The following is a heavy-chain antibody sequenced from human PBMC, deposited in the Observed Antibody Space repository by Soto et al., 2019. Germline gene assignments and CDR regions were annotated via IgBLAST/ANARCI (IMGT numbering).Heavy chain of an antibody. J-gene: IGHJ6*02. D-gene: IGHD3-3*01. V-gene: IGHV1-18*01. CDR3: ARDAPPPELRFLEWHNYDYNGMDV. CDR1: GYSFTAYG. Sequence: QVQVVQSGDEVKETGASVRVSCKTSGYSFTAYGISWVRQAPGQGLEWMGWISCYNGKTKYAQKVQGRVTMTTDTSTSTADMGVRSLRSDDTAIYYCARDAPPPELRFLEWHNYDYNGMDVWGQGTTVTVSS. CDR2: ISCYNGKT.